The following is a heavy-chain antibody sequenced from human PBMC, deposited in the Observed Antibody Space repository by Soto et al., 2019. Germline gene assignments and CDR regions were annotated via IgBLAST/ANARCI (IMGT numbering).Heavy chain of an antibody. Sequence: APVKVSCKGSGYTYNTYGITWVRQAPGRGLEWMGWISASTGTTNYAQKIQGRVTMTTDISTTTGYMELRNLTSDDTAVYYCGRVQYYDSGINPWGQGTLVTVSS. V-gene: IGHV1-18*04. CDR2: ISASTGTT. CDR1: GYTYNTYG. CDR3: GRVQYYDSGINP. J-gene: IGHJ5*02. D-gene: IGHD3-22*01.